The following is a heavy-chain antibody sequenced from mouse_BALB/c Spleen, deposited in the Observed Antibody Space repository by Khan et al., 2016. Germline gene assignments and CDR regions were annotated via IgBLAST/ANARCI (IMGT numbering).Heavy chain of an antibody. CDR2: ISSGGTT. D-gene: IGHD1-1*02. CDR1: GFTFSSHA. V-gene: IGHV5-6-5*01. Sequence: EVELVESGGGLVKPGGSLKLSCAASGFTFSSHAMSWVRQTPEKRLEWVAFISSGGTTIYTDRLKGRFTIASVNFSIILYLHIGSLRSEDKAMYYCVRGVIVVVDYFDYWGQGTTLTVSS. J-gene: IGHJ2*01. CDR3: VRGVIVVVDYFDY.